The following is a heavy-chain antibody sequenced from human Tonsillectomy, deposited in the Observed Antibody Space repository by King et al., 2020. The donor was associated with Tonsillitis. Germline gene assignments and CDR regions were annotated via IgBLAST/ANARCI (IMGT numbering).Heavy chain of an antibody. CDR1: GGSISSSSYY. J-gene: IGHJ3*02. CDR3: ARHGPIWFGPQAAFDI. CDR2: IYYSGST. D-gene: IGHD3-10*01. Sequence: QLQESGPGLVKPSETLSLTCTVSGGSISSSSYYWGWIRQPPGKGLEWIGGIYYSGSTYYNPSLKSRVTISVDTSKNQFSLKLSSVTAADTAVYYCARHGPIWFGPQAAFDIWGQGTMVTVSS. V-gene: IGHV4-39*07.